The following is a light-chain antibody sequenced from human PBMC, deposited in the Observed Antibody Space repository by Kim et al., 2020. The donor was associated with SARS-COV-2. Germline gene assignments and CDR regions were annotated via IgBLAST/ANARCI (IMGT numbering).Light chain of an antibody. V-gene: IGLV3-19*01. CDR3: NSSDSENHHMV. CDR2: GNN. CDR1: ILRMYF. Sequence: SSELTQDPGVSVALGQTVRITCQGDILRMYFASWYQKMPGQAPLLVLYGNNFRPSVIPDRFSGSSSGTTASLTITRDQTYNEADYYFNSSDSENHHMVFGGGTQLTV. J-gene: IGLJ2*01.